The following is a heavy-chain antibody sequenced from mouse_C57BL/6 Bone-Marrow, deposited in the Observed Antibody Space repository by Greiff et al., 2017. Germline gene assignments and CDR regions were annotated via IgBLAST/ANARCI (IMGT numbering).Heavy chain of an antibody. D-gene: IGHD1-1*01. Sequence: VQLQQPGAELVMPGASVKLSCKASGYTFTSYWMHWVKQRPGQGLEWIGEIDPSDSYTNYNQKFKGKSTLTVDKSSSTAYMQLSSLTSEDSAVYYWARENYGSSYWFAYWGQGTLVTVSA. J-gene: IGHJ3*01. CDR1: GYTFTSYW. CDR2: IDPSDSYT. V-gene: IGHV1-69*01. CDR3: ARENYGSSYWFAY.